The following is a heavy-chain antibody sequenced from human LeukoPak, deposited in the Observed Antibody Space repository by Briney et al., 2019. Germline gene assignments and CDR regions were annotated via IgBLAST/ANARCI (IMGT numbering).Heavy chain of an antibody. J-gene: IGHJ4*02. CDR3: ARAVYGYFDF. V-gene: IGHV3-7*04. CDR2: INQDGSEK. CDR1: GFTFSSHW. D-gene: IGHD5-18*01. Sequence: GGSLRLPCAASGFTFSSHWMSWVHQAPGKGLEWLANINQDGSEKYYVDSVKGRFTISRDNAKNSQYLQMSSLRAEDTAVYYCARAVYGYFDFWGQGTLLTVSS.